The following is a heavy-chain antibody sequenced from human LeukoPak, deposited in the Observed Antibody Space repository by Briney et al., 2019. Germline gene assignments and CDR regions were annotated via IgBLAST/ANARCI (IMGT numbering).Heavy chain of an antibody. CDR3: ARGEDGDYYFQH. CDR2: INHSGSS. CDR1: GGSFSGYY. D-gene: IGHD4-17*01. J-gene: IGHJ1*01. Sequence: SETLSLTCAAYGGSFSGYYWSWIRQPPGKGLEWIGEINHSGSSNYNPSLKSRVTISVGTSKNQFSLKLSSVTAADTAVYYCARGEDGDYYFQHWGQGTLVTVSS. V-gene: IGHV4-34*01.